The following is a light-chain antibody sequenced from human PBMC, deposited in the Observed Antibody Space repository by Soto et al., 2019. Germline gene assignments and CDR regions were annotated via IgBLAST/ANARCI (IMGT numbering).Light chain of an antibody. CDR2: DAS. CDR3: QQFNKWPPV. J-gene: IGKJ3*01. CDR1: QSVGRN. Sequence: EIVMTQSPVTLSVPPGESATLSCRASQSVGRNLAWYQQKPGQAPRLLMYDASNRATGIPARFSGSGSGTEFTLIISSLQSEDFAVYYCQQFNKWPPVFGPGTTVDIK. V-gene: IGKV3-15*01.